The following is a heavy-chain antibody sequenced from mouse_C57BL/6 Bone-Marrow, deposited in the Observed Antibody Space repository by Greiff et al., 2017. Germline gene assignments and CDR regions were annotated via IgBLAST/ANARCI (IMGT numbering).Heavy chain of an antibody. V-gene: IGHV5-4*01. D-gene: IGHD1-1*01. CDR3: ARRGPDYYGSSYYFDY. CDR1: GFTFSSYA. J-gene: IGHJ2*01. CDR2: ISDGGSYT. Sequence: EVQVVESGGGLVKPGGSLKLSCAASGFTFSSYAMSWVRQTPEKRLEWVATISDGGSYTYYPDNVKGRFTISRDNAKNNLYLQMSHLKSEDTAMYYCARRGPDYYGSSYYFDYWGQGTTLTVSS.